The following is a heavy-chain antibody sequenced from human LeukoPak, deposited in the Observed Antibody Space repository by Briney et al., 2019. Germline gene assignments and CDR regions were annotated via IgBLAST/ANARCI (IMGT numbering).Heavy chain of an antibody. Sequence: GGSLRLSCVASGYTFRTSWMHWVRQAPGKGLVWVSRMNTDGVDTTYADSVKGRFTMSRDNAKNTLYLQMNSLRAEDTAVYYCAKGIEGATDYWGQGTLVTVSS. CDR2: MNTDGVDT. V-gene: IGHV3-74*01. D-gene: IGHD1-26*01. CDR1: GYTFRTSW. CDR3: AKGIEGATDY. J-gene: IGHJ4*02.